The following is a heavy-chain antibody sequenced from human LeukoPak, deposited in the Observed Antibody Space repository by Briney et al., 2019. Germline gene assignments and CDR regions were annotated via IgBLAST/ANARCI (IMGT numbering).Heavy chain of an antibody. CDR3: ARGDSSSWYGPLFDY. J-gene: IGHJ4*02. CDR2: INPSGGST. D-gene: IGHD6-13*01. Sequence: ASVKVSCKASGYTITSYYMHWVRQAPGQGLEWMGIINPSGGSTSYAQKFQGRVTMTRDTSTSTVYMELSSLRSEDTAVYYCARGDSSSWYGPLFDYWGQGTLVTVSS. V-gene: IGHV1-46*01. CDR1: GYTITSYY.